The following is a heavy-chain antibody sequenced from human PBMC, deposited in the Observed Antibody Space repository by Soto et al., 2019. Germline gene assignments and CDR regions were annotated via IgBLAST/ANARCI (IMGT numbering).Heavy chain of an antibody. CDR1: GGSISSSTYY. D-gene: IGHD2-2*01. CDR2: FFIGGNT. V-gene: IGHV4-39*07. Sequence: SETLSLTCTVSGGSISSSTYYWGWMRQPPGKGLEWIASFFIGGNTYYNPSLKSRISISVDKSKNQFSLKLNSATAADTAVYYCARLHGYGISSSCHGHYAMDVWGQGTTVTVSS. J-gene: IGHJ6*02. CDR3: ARLHGYGISSSCHGHYAMDV.